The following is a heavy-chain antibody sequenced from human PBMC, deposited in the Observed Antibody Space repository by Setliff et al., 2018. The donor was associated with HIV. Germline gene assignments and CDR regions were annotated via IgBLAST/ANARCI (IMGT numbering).Heavy chain of an antibody. J-gene: IGHJ4*01. CDR2: VYYLGNT. CDR3: ARGQWEGLHAYFFDV. V-gene: IGHV4-38-2*01. Sequence: SETLSLTCLVSHYSISDSYYWGWVRQPPGKGLEWIGTVYYLGNTYPNPSLRSRLSLSIDRSHQSFSFQLTSVSAADTAMYYCARGQWEGLHAYFFDVWGHGMLVTVSS. D-gene: IGHD1-26*01. CDR1: HYSISDSYY.